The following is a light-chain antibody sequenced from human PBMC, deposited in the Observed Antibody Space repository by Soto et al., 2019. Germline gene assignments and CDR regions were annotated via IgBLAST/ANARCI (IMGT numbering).Light chain of an antibody. Sequence: QSALTQPASVSGSPGQSITISCTGTSRDVGGYNYVSWYQQHPGKAPKLMIYEVSNRPSGVSNRFSGSKSGNTASLTISGLQAEDEADYYCSSYTSSSPWVFGRGTKLTVL. CDR3: SSYTSSSPWV. CDR2: EVS. CDR1: SRDVGGYNY. V-gene: IGLV2-14*01. J-gene: IGLJ3*02.